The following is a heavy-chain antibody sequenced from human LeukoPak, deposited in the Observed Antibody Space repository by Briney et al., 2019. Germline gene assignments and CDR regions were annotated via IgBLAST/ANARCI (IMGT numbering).Heavy chain of an antibody. CDR2: IYYSGST. CDR1: GGSISSYY. V-gene: IGHV4-59*01. D-gene: IGHD2-8*01. Sequence: PSETLFLTCTVSGGSISSYYWGWIRQPPGKGLEWIGYIYYSGSTNYYPSLKSRVTISIDTSKNQFFLKLSSVTAADTAVYYCARGQGSNFDYWGQGTLVTVSS. CDR3: ARGQGSNFDY. J-gene: IGHJ4*02.